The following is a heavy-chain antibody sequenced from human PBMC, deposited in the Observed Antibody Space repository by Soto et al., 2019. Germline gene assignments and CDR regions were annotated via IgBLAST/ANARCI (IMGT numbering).Heavy chain of an antibody. Sequence: ASVKVSCKASGYTFTSYGISWVRQAPGQGLEWMGWITAYNRNTNYAQKLQGRVTMTTDTSTSTAYMELRSLRSDDTAVYYCARSIAAAVDFDYWGQGTLVTVSS. CDR1: GYTFTSYG. CDR3: ARSIAAAVDFDY. D-gene: IGHD6-13*01. J-gene: IGHJ4*02. V-gene: IGHV1-18*01. CDR2: ITAYNRNT.